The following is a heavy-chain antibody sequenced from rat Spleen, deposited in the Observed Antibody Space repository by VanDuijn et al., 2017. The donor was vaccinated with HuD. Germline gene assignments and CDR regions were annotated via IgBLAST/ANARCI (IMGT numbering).Heavy chain of an antibody. D-gene: IGHD4-3*01. Sequence: EVQLVESGGGLVQPGRSLKLSCAASGFTFSDYNMAWVRQAPKKGLEWVATMSYDGSSTYYRDSVKGRFTISRDNAKSTLYLKMDSLRSEDTATYYCARHNSGYGVMDAWGQGASVTVSS. CDR1: GFTFSDYN. CDR3: ARHNSGYGVMDA. V-gene: IGHV5-7*01. J-gene: IGHJ4*01. CDR2: MSYDGSST.